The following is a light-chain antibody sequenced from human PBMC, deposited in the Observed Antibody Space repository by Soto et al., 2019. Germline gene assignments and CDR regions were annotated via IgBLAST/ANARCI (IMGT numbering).Light chain of an antibody. J-gene: IGKJ1*01. Sequence: EIVMTQSPATLSVSPGERATLSCRASQSVSSSYLAWYQQKPGQAPRLLIYGASSRATGISDRFSGSGSGTDFTLTISRLEPEDFAVYYCQQYGSSLWTFGQGTKVDI. CDR1: QSVSSSY. CDR3: QQYGSSLWT. V-gene: IGKV3-20*01. CDR2: GAS.